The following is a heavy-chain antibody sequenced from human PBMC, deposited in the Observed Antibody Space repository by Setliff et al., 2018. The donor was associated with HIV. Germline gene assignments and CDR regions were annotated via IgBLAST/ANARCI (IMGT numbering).Heavy chain of an antibody. J-gene: IGHJ3*02. D-gene: IGHD3-3*01. Sequence: ASVKVSCKASGYSFSTYGISWVRQAPGQGLEWMGGFDPEDGETIYAQKFQGRVTMTEDTSTDTAYMELSSMRSEDTAVYYCATARFLESYPINAFDIWGQGTMVTVSS. V-gene: IGHV1-24*01. CDR2: FDPEDGET. CDR1: GYSFSTYG. CDR3: ATARFLESYPINAFDI.